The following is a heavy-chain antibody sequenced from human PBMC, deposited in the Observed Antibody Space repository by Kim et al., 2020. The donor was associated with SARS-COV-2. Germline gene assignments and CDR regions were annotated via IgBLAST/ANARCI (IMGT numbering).Heavy chain of an antibody. D-gene: IGHD3-10*01. CDR1: GFTFSNAW. CDR2: IKSKTDGGTT. CDR3: TTARELLWFGELLYGYYYSGMDV. Sequence: GGSLRLSCAASGFTFSNAWMSWVRQAPGKGLEWVGRIKSKTDGGTTDYAAPVKGRFTISRDDSKNTLYLQMNSLKTEDTAVYYCTTARELLWFGELLYGYYYSGMDVWGQGTTVTVSS. J-gene: IGHJ6*02. V-gene: IGHV3-15*01.